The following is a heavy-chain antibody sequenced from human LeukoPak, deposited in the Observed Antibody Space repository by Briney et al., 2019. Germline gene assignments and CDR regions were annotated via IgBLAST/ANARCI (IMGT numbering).Heavy chain of an antibody. CDR1: GDSVSSGSGG. CDR3: ARDRHPYYKSPNYFDY. Sequence: SQTLSLTCDISGDSVSSGSGGWNWIRQSPSRGLEWLGRIYYRSQWYNDDAVSVKGRISINPDTAKNQFSLHLNSVTPDDTALYYCARDRHPYYKSPNYFDYWGQGTLVTVSS. V-gene: IGHV6-1*01. D-gene: IGHD3-10*01. CDR2: IYYRSQWYN. J-gene: IGHJ4*02.